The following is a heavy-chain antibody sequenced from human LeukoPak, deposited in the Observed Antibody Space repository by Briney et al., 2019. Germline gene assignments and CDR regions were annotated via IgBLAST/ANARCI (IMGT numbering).Heavy chain of an antibody. V-gene: IGHV3-30*04. CDR3: ARAPFGSGYPFDY. D-gene: IGHD5-12*01. CDR1: GFTFSSYA. Sequence: GRSLRLSCAASGFTFSSYAMHWVRQAPGEGLEWVAVISYDGSNKYYADSVKGRFTISRDNSKNTLYLQMNSLRAEDTAVYYCARAPFGSGYPFDYWGQGTLVTVSS. J-gene: IGHJ4*02. CDR2: ISYDGSNK.